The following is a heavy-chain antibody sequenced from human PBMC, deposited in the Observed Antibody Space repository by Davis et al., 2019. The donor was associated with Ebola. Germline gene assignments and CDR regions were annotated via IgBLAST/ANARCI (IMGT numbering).Heavy chain of an antibody. D-gene: IGHD6-13*01. CDR1: GFTFSSYA. Sequence: GGSLRLSCAASGFTFSSYAMSWVRQAPGKGLEWVSAISGSGGSTYYADSVKGRFTISRDNSKNTLYLQMNSLRAEDTAVYYCAKDRRPRIAAAGIRYYYYYGMDVWGKGTTVTVSS. CDR2: ISGSGGST. J-gene: IGHJ6*04. V-gene: IGHV3-23*01. CDR3: AKDRRPRIAAAGIRYYYYYGMDV.